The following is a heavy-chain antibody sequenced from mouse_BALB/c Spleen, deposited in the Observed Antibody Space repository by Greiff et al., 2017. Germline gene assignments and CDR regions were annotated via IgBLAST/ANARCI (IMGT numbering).Heavy chain of an antibody. CDR3: ARQSYYAMDY. V-gene: IGHV5-17*02. CDR2: ISSGSSTI. J-gene: IGHJ4*01. Sequence: EVQRVESGGGLVQPGGSRKLSCAASGFTFSSFGMHWVRQAPEKGLEWVAYISSGSSTIYYADTVKGRFTISRDNPKNTLFLQMTSLKSEDTAMYYCARQSYYAMDYWGQGTSVTGSS. CDR1: GFTFSSFG.